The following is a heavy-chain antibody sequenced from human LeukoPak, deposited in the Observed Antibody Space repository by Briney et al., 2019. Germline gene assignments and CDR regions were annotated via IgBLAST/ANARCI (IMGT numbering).Heavy chain of an antibody. V-gene: IGHV4-4*02. CDR3: ARRETYDILTGYGYYYMDV. CDR2: INHSGST. D-gene: IGHD3-9*01. CDR1: SGSINSSNW. Sequence: SESLSLTCAVSSGSINSSNWWSWVRQPPGKGLEWIGEINHSGSTNYNPSLKSRVTISVDTAKNQFSLKLSSVPAADTAVYYCARRETYDILTGYGYYYMDVWGKGTTVTISS. J-gene: IGHJ6*03.